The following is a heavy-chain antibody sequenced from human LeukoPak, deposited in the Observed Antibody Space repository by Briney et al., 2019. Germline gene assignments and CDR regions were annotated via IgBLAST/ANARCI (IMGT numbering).Heavy chain of an antibody. J-gene: IGHJ4*02. CDR2: ISYDGSNK. Sequence: GGSLRLSCAASGFTFSSYGMHWVRQAPGKGLEWVAVISYDGSNKYYADSVKGRFTISRDKSKNTLHLQMNSLRAEDTAVYYCGTAGTVTTDNFDYWGQGTLVTVSS. V-gene: IGHV3-30*03. CDR1: GFTFSSYG. CDR3: GTAGTVTTDNFDY. D-gene: IGHD4-17*01.